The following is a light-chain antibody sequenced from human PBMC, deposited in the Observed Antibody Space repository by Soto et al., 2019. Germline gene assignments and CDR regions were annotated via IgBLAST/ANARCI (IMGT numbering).Light chain of an antibody. CDR3: LLYLSRHLRI. V-gene: IGLV7-43*01. CDR1: TGEVTGGHF. Sequence: QAVVTQEPSLTVSPGGTVTLTCASSTGEVTGGHFPNWIQQKPGQAPRSLIYSISNHYSWTPARFSDSLLGGKAALTLSGVQPEDEAEYYCLLYLSRHLRIIGGGTKLTVL. J-gene: IGLJ2*01. CDR2: SIS.